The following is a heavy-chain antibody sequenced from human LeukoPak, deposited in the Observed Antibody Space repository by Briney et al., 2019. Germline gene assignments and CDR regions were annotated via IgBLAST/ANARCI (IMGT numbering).Heavy chain of an antibody. CDR2: ISRNGGNT. CDR3: ARASRSSSCYGGACYFYYVDV. J-gene: IGHJ6*03. Sequence: GGSLRLSCAISGFSFDDYGMSWVRQAPGKGLEWVSGISRNGGNTGYADSVKGRFTISRDNAKNSLYLQMNSLRGDDTALYYCARASRSSSCYGGACYFYYVDVWGKGTMVTVSS. CDR1: GFSFDDYG. D-gene: IGHD2-2*01. V-gene: IGHV3-20*04.